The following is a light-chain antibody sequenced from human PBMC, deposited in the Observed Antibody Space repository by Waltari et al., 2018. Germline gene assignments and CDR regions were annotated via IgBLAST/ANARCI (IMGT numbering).Light chain of an antibody. CDR2: QVS. CDR3: QQYDTYPWT. J-gene: IGKJ1*01. Sequence: DIQVTQSPSSLSASVGDRVTITCRVSQTISTWLAWYQQKPGKAPQLLIYQVSNLESGVPSSFSGSGSGTEFTLTISRLQSDDLGSYYCQQYDTYPWTFGQGTKVEIK. CDR1: QTISTW. V-gene: IGKV1-5*03.